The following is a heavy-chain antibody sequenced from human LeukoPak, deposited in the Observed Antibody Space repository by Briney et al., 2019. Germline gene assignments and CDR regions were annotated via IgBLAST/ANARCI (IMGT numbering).Heavy chain of an antibody. Sequence: SETLSLTCTVSDGSIKNYSWTWIRQSPGKGLEWIGYVFYSGSTSYNPSLRSRLTMSVDTSKSQFSLNLKSVTAADTAVYYCARGTRRYYDGSGYYYGEFDYWGQGILVTVSS. D-gene: IGHD3-22*01. J-gene: IGHJ4*02. V-gene: IGHV4-59*01. CDR2: VFYSGST. CDR1: DGSIKNYS. CDR3: ARGTRRYYDGSGYYYGEFDY.